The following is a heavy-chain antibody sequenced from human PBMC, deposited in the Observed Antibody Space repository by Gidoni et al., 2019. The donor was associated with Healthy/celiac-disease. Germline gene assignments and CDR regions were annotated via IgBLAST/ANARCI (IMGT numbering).Heavy chain of an antibody. Sequence: QVQLVQSGAEVKKPGASVKVSCKASGYTFTSYGISWVRQAPGQGLEWMGWISAYNGNTNYAQKLQGRVTMTTDTSTSTAYMELRSLRSDDTAVYYCARDRSTRYCSGGSCPFDPWGQGTLVTVSS. CDR1: GYTFTSYG. CDR2: ISAYNGNT. V-gene: IGHV1-18*04. CDR3: ARDRSTRYCSGGSCPFDP. J-gene: IGHJ5*02. D-gene: IGHD2-15*01.